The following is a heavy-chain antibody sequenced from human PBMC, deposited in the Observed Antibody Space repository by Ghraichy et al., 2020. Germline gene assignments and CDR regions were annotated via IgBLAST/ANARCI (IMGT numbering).Heavy chain of an antibody. CDR3: AREQRGGAD. CDR1: GDSFTNYW. CDR2: IYPDDSNT. D-gene: IGHD3-10*01. V-gene: IGHV5-51*01. Sequence: GESLNISCKVSGDSFTNYWIGWVRQMPGKGLEWMGIIYPDDSNTRYTPSFRGQVTLSVDTSVNTAYLQWSSLEASDTAMYYCAREQRGGADWGQGTLVTVSS. J-gene: IGHJ4*02.